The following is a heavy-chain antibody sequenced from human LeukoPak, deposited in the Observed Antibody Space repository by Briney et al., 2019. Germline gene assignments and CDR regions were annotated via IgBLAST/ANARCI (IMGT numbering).Heavy chain of an antibody. Sequence: PSQTLSLTCTVSGGSISSGGYYWTWICQHPGKGLEWIGYIYYSGSTYYNPSLKSRLTMSVDTSKNQFSLKLSSVTAADTGVYYCAKGGKGFPLGLRFDSWGQGTLVSVSS. CDR2: IYYSGST. CDR3: AKGGKGFPLGLRFDS. D-gene: IGHD2-21*01. J-gene: IGHJ4*02. V-gene: IGHV4-31*03. CDR1: GGSISSGGYY.